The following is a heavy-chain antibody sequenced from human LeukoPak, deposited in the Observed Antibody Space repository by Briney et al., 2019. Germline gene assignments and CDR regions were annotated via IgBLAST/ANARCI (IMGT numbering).Heavy chain of an antibody. V-gene: IGHV4-34*01. CDR1: GGSFRGYY. J-gene: IGHJ4*02. CDR2: INHSGST. Sequence: SQTLSLTCAVYGGSFRGYYWSWIRQPPWKGLAWTGEINHSGSTHYNPSLRSRVTISVDTSKNQFSLKLSSVTTADTAVYYCARVTAGDNDYWGQGTLVTVSS. CDR3: ARVTAGDNDY. D-gene: IGHD2-21*01.